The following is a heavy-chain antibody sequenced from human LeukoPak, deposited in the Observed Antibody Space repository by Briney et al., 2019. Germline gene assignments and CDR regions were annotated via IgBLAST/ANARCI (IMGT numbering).Heavy chain of an antibody. Sequence: GGSLRLSCAASGFTFSSYSMNWVRQAPGKGLEWVSSISSSSSYIYYADSVKGRFTISRDNAKNSLYLQMNSLRAEDTAVYYCARDRCSGGICYSFDQWGQGTLVTVSS. D-gene: IGHD2-15*01. CDR2: ISSSSSYI. CDR3: ARDRCSGGICYSFDQ. J-gene: IGHJ4*02. V-gene: IGHV3-21*01. CDR1: GFTFSSYS.